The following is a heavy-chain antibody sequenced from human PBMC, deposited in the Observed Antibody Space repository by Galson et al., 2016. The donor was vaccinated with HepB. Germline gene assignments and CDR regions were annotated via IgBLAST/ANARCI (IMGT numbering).Heavy chain of an antibody. V-gene: IGHV3-23*01. D-gene: IGHD1-1*01. Sequence: SLRLSCAASGFTFSSYIMSWVRQAPGKRLEWVAAISGSGYDTYYTDPAKGRFTISKDKSKNTVYLHMNNLRAEDTAIYYCAKLMGDWGDRSTGFVDCWGQGTLVTVSS. J-gene: IGHJ4*02. CDR3: AKLMGDWGDRSTGFVDC. CDR1: GFTFSSYI. CDR2: ISGSGYDT.